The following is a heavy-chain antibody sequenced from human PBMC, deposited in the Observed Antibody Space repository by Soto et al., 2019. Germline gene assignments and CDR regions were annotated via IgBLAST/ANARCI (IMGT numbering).Heavy chain of an antibody. D-gene: IGHD7-27*01. Sequence: EVQLVESGGGLVQPGGSLRLSCAASGFTFSSYWMHWARQAPGKGLVWVSRINLDGSRPSYADSVKGRFTISRDNAKNTRYLQMNRVRAEDTAVYFCARDTANALDYWGQGNLVTVSA. CDR2: INLDGSRP. V-gene: IGHV3-74*01. CDR3: ARDTANALDY. J-gene: IGHJ4*02. CDR1: GFTFSSYW.